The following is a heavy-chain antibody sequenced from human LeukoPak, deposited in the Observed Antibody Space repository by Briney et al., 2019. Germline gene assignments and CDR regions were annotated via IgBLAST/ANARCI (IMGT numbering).Heavy chain of an antibody. V-gene: IGHV5-51*01. Sequence: GESLKISCKSSGYRFSSYWIGWVRQMPGKGLEWMGIIYPGDSESRYSPSFQGQVTISVDRSISTAYLQWSSLKASDTAIYYCARHPYRSGKIMEVDYWGQGTLVTVSS. D-gene: IGHD3-10*01. CDR2: IYPGDSES. J-gene: IGHJ4*02. CDR3: ARHPYRSGKIMEVDY. CDR1: GYRFSSYW.